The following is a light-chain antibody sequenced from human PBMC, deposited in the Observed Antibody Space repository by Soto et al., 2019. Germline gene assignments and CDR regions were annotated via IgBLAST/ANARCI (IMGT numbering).Light chain of an antibody. Sequence: EIVLTQSPATLSLSPGERATLSCRASQSVSSYLAWYQQKPGQAPRLLIYGASNRATGIPARFSGSGSGTDFTLTISSLEPEDFAVYYCHHCGKCPRTFGQGTELEIK. V-gene: IGKV3-11*01. J-gene: IGKJ2*01. CDR1: QSVSSY. CDR3: HHCGKCPRT. CDR2: GAS.